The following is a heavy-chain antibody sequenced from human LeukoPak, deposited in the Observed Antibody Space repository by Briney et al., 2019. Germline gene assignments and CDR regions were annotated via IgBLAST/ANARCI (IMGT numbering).Heavy chain of an antibody. Sequence: SGTLSLTCAVYGGSFSGYYWSWIRQPPGKGLEWIGEINHSGSTNYNPSLKSRVTISVDTSKNQFSLKLSSVTAADTAVYYCARRSKRIYYYGMDVWGQGTTVTVSS. CDR3: ARRSKRIYYYGMDV. CDR1: GGSFSGYY. D-gene: IGHD5/OR15-5a*01. CDR2: INHSGST. V-gene: IGHV4-34*01. J-gene: IGHJ6*02.